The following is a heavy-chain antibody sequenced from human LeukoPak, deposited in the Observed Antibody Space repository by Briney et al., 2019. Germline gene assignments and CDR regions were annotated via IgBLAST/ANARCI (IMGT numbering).Heavy chain of an antibody. CDR1: GYTFTSYA. V-gene: IGHV1-3*01. CDR2: INAGNGNT. J-gene: IGHJ4*02. Sequence: ASVKVSCKASGYTFTSYAMHWARQAPGQRLEWMGWINAGNGNTKYSQKFQGRVTITRDTSASTAYMELSSLRSEDTAVYYCARVQMEYWSAQARTFDYWGQGTLVTVSS. D-gene: IGHD3-3*01. CDR3: ARVQMEYWSAQARTFDY.